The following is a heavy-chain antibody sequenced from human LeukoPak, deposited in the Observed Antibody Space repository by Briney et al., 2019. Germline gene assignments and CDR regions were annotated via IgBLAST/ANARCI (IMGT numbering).Heavy chain of an antibody. CDR1: GGSFSGYY. V-gene: IGHV4-59*01. J-gene: IGHJ3*02. Sequence: PSETLSLTCAVYGGSFSGYYWSWIRQPPGKGLEWIAYIYYSGSTNYNPSLKSRVALSVGTSNNQFSLKLSSVTAADTAVYYCARLEGDRNAFDIWGQGTMVTVSS. D-gene: IGHD1-1*01. CDR2: IYYSGST. CDR3: ARLEGDRNAFDI.